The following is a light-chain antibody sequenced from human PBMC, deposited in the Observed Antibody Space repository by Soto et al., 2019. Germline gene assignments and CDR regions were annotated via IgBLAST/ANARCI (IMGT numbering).Light chain of an antibody. J-gene: IGKJ1*01. Sequence: DIQMTQSPSTLSASVGDRVTITCRASQSISSWLAWYQQKPGKAPTLLIYDASSLESGVPSRFSGSGSGTEFTLTISSLQSDDFTTYYCQQYNSYSEQFGQGTNVDSK. V-gene: IGKV1-5*01. CDR1: QSISSW. CDR2: DAS. CDR3: QQYNSYSEQ.